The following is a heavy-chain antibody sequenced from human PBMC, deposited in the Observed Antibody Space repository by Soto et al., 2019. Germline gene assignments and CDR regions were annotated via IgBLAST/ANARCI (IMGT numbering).Heavy chain of an antibody. J-gene: IGHJ4*02. CDR1: GGTFSYYA. D-gene: IGHD2-15*01. CDR3: ARRYCTGGSCEFYYFDY. V-gene: IGHV1-69*01. Sequence: QVQLVQSGAEVKKPGSSVKVSCKASGGTFSYYAITWVRQAPGQGLEWMGEIIPMFGSTNYAQKFQGRLTITADESTSTAYVELRSLPSDDTAVYYCARRYCTGGSCEFYYFDYWGQGTLVTVSS. CDR2: IIPMFGST.